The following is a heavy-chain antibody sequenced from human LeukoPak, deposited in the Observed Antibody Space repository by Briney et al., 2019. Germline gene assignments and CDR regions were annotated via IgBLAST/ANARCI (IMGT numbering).Heavy chain of an antibody. Sequence: SETLSLTCTVSGNSISSGDNYWSWIRQPAGKGLEWIGYIYYSGSTNYNPSLKSRVTISVDTSKNQFSLKLSSVTAADTAVYYCASSTTEFNWFDPWGQGTLVTVSS. CDR1: GNSISSGDNY. CDR2: IYYSGST. CDR3: ASSTTEFNWFDP. V-gene: IGHV4-61*10. J-gene: IGHJ5*02. D-gene: IGHD2/OR15-2a*01.